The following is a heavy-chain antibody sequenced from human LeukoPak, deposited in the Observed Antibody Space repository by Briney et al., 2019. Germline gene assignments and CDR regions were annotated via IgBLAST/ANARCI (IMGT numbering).Heavy chain of an antibody. V-gene: IGHV3-23*01. CDR1: GFTFSSYA. D-gene: IGHD5-18*01. CDR3: AKALDTAMVTRSFASDY. J-gene: IGHJ4*02. Sequence: GGSLRLSCAASGFTFSSYAMTWVRQAPGKGLEWVSGISGRGSSTYSADSVEGRFTISRDNSKNTLYLQMNSLRAEDTAVYYCAKALDTAMVTRSFASDYWGQGTLVTVSS. CDR2: ISGRGSST.